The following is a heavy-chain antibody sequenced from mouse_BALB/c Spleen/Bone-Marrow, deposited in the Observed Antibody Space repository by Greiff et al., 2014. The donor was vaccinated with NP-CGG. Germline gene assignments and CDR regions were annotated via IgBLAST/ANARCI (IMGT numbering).Heavy chain of an antibody. CDR1: GFSLTGYG. J-gene: IGHJ3*01. V-gene: IGHV2-6-7*01. Sequence: VQRVESGPGLVAPSQSLSITCTVSGFSLTGYGVNWVRQPPGKGLEWLGIIWDDGSIDYYSALISRLGISKDNCKSQVFLKMNRLQTADTARYYCARAPNWEGGAWFAYWGQGTLVTVSA. CDR2: IWDDGSI. CDR3: ARAPNWEGGAWFAY. D-gene: IGHD4-1*01.